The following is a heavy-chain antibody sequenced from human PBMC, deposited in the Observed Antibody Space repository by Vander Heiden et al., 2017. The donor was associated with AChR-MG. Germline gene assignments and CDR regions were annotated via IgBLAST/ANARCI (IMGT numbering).Heavy chain of an antibody. J-gene: IGHJ4*02. CDR1: GFTFSSYA. V-gene: IGHV3-30*09. D-gene: IGHD3-22*01. CDR3: ARDGSSGYYYDDY. CDR2: ISYDGSNK. Sequence: GSLRLSCAASGFTFSSYAMHWVRQAPGKGLEWVAVISYDGSNKYYADSAKAPFAISRDNSKNPLYLQVNSLRAADTAVYYCARDGSSGYYYDDYWGQGTLVTVSS.